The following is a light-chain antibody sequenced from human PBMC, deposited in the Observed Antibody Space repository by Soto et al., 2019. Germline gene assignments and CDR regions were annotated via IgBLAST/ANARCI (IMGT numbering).Light chain of an antibody. CDR3: SSYTSSSTLCV. J-gene: IGLJ2*01. CDR2: DVS. CDR1: SSDVGGYNY. Sequence: QSALTQPASVSGSPGQSITISCTGTSSDVGGYNYVSWYQQHPGKAPKLMIYDVSNRPSGVSNRFSGSKSGNTASLTISGLQAEEEADYYCSSYTSSSTLCVFGGGTKLTVL. V-gene: IGLV2-14*01.